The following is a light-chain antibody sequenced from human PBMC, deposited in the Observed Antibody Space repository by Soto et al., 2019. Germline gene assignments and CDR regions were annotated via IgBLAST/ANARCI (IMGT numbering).Light chain of an antibody. Sequence: EIVLTQSPATLSLSPGERATLSCRASQSVSDYLAWYQQKPGQAPRLLIYDASNRATGIPARFSGSGSGTDFTLTISILEPEDFAVYYCQQRSNWPPKYTFGQGTKLEIK. CDR2: DAS. J-gene: IGKJ2*01. CDR1: QSVSDY. CDR3: QQRSNWPPKYT. V-gene: IGKV3-11*01.